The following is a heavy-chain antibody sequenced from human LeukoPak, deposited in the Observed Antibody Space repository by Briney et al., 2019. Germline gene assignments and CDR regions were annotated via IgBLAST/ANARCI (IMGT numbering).Heavy chain of an antibody. CDR3: ARDYRMTMLVD. V-gene: IGHV4-39*07. CDR2: IYHSGST. J-gene: IGHJ4*02. D-gene: IGHD3-22*01. CDR1: GGSTSTSGYY. Sequence: PSETLSLTCTVSGGSTSTSGYYWGWIRQPPGKGLEWIGNIYHSGSTYYNPSLKSRVSISVDTSKNHFSLDLSSVTAADSAIYYCARDYRMTMLVDWGQGTLVTVSS.